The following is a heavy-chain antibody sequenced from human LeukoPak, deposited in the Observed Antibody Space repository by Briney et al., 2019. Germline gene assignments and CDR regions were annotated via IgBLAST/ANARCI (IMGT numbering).Heavy chain of an antibody. CDR2: ITTTSFTI. Sequence: GGSLRLSCAASGFIFSNYAMNWVRQAPGKGPEWVSYITTTSFTIYYADSVKGRFTISRDNAKNSLYLQMNSLRAEDTAVYYCARDLYDMAQDYWGQGTLVTVSS. V-gene: IGHV3-48*04. CDR1: GFIFSNYA. CDR3: ARDLYDMAQDY. D-gene: IGHD3-16*01. J-gene: IGHJ4*02.